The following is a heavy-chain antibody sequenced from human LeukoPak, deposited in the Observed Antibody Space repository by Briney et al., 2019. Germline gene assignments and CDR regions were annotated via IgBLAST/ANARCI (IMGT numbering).Heavy chain of an antibody. CDR1: GGSFSGYY. V-gene: IGHV4-34*01. J-gene: IGHJ4*02. Sequence: SETLSLTCAVYGGSFSGYYWSWIRQPPGKGLEWIGEINHSGSTNYNPSLKSRVTISVDTSKNQFSLKLSSVTAADTAVYYCARTARRIGLRFLEWLFAGYFDCWGQGTLVTVSS. CDR2: INHSGST. CDR3: ARTARRIGLRFLEWLFAGYFDC. D-gene: IGHD3-3*01.